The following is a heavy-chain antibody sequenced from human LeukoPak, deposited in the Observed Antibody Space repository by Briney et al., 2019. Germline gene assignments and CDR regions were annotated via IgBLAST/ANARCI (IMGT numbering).Heavy chain of an antibody. CDR3: ARGRLVAGTFDY. CDR1: GGSISSGGYY. V-gene: IGHV4-31*03. CDR2: IYYSGST. J-gene: IGHJ4*02. Sequence: SRTLSLTCTVSGGSISSGGYYWSWIRQHPGKGLEWIGYIYYSGSTYYNPSLKSRVTISVDTSKNQFSLKLSSVTAADTAVYYCARGRLVAGTFDYWGQGTLVTVSS. D-gene: IGHD6-19*01.